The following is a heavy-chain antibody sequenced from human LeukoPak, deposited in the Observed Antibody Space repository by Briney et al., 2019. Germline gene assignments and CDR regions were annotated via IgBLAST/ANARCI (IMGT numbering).Heavy chain of an antibody. D-gene: IGHD3-22*01. J-gene: IGHJ4*02. V-gene: IGHV3-66*01. Sequence: GGSLRLSCAASGFTFSSYAMSWVRQAPGKGLEWVSVIYSGGNTYYSDSVKNRFTISRNNPKNTLYLQMNRLRAEDTAVYYSARAHARGYYYGFDYWGQGTLVTVSS. CDR2: IYSGGNT. CDR1: GFTFSSYA. CDR3: ARAHARGYYYGFDY.